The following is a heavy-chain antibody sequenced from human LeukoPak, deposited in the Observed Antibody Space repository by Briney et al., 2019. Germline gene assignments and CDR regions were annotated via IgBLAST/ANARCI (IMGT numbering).Heavy chain of an antibody. CDR2: ISGSGGST. CDR3: ARNFGDLEPFFDY. J-gene: IGHJ4*02. Sequence: GGSLRLSCAASGFTFSSYAMSWVRQAPGKGLEWVSAISGSGGSTYYADSVKGRFTISRDNSRNSLYLQMNSLRAEDTASYYCARNFGDLEPFFDYWGQGTLVTVSS. V-gene: IGHV3-23*01. CDR1: GFTFSSYA. D-gene: IGHD4-17*01.